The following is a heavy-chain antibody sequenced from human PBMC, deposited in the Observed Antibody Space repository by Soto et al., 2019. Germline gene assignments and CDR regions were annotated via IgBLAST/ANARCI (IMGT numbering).Heavy chain of an antibody. D-gene: IGHD3-3*01. CDR1: GFTFSNAW. Sequence: GGSLRLSCAASGFTFSNAWMNWVRQAPGKGLEWVGRIKSKTDGGTTDYAAPVKGRFTISRDDSKNTLYLQMNSLKTEDTAVYYCTTDLNPFWSGYPSPSYYYYYGMDVWGQVTTVTVSS. CDR3: TTDLNPFWSGYPSPSYYYYYGMDV. J-gene: IGHJ6*02. CDR2: IKSKTDGGTT. V-gene: IGHV3-15*01.